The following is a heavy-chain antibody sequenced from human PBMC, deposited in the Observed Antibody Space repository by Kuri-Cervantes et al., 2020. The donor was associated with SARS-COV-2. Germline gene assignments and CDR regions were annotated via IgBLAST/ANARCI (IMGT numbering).Heavy chain of an antibody. Sequence: SETLSLTCTVSGGSISSYYWSWIRQPAGKGLEWIGYIYYSGSTNYNPSLKSRVTISVDTSKNQFSLKLSSVTAADTAVYYCARAYDYAPTNFDYWGQGTLVTVSS. CDR3: ARAYDYAPTNFDY. CDR1: GGSISSYY. J-gene: IGHJ4*02. D-gene: IGHD3-16*01. CDR2: IYYSGST. V-gene: IGHV4-59*12.